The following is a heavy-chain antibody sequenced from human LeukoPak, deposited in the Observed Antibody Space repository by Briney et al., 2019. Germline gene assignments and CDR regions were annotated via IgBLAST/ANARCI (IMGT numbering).Heavy chain of an antibody. J-gene: IGHJ4*02. Sequence: SGTLSLTCTVSGGSISSSSYYWSWIRQPPGKGLEWIGEINHSGSTNYNPSLKSRVTISVDTSKNQFSLKLSSVTAADTAVYYCARAHSYCSSTSCYRYFDYWGQGTLVTVSS. CDR2: INHSGST. V-gene: IGHV4-39*07. D-gene: IGHD2-2*01. CDR1: GGSISSSSYY. CDR3: ARAHSYCSSTSCYRYFDY.